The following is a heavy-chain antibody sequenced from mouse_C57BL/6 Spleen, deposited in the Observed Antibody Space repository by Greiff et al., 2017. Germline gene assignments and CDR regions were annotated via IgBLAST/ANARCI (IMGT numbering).Heavy chain of an antibody. CDR1: GYSFTGYF. CDR3: SDGSGYGFDY. D-gene: IGHD1-1*01. V-gene: IGHV1-20*01. CDR2: INPYNGAT. J-gene: IGHJ2*01. Sequence: VQLKESGPELVKPGDSVKISCKASGYSFTGYFMNWVMQSHGKSLEWIGRINPYNGATYYNQKFKGKATLTVDKSSSTAHMELRSLTSEDSAVYYCSDGSGYGFDYWGQGTTLTVSS.